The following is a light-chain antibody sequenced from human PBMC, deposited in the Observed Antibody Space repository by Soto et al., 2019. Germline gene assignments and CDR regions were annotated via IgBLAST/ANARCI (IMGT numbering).Light chain of an antibody. V-gene: IGLV1-40*01. Sequence: QSVLTQPPSVSGAPGRRVTISCTGSSSNIGAGYDVHWYHQLPGTAPKLLIYGNNNRPSGVPDRFSGSRSGTSASLAITGLQAEDEADYYCQSYDSSLSVWVFGGGPKLTVL. J-gene: IGLJ3*02. CDR3: QSYDSSLSVWV. CDR2: GNN. CDR1: SSNIGAGYD.